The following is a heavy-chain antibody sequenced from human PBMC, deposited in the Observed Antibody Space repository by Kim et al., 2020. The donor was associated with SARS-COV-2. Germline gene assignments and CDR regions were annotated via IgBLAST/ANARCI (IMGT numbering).Heavy chain of an antibody. CDR2: INHSGST. D-gene: IGHD2-15*01. CDR3: ARSRYCSGGSCLHYYYYGMDV. Sequence: SETLSLTCAVYGGSFSGYYWSWIRQPPGKGLEWIGEINHSGSTNYNPSLKSRVTISVDTSKNQFSLKLSSVTAADTAVYYCARSRYCSGGSCLHYYYYGMDVWGQGTTVTVSS. V-gene: IGHV4-34*01. CDR1: GGSFSGYY. J-gene: IGHJ6*02.